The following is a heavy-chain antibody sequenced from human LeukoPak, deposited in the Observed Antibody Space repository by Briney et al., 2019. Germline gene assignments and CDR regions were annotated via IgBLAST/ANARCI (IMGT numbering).Heavy chain of an antibody. D-gene: IGHD1-26*01. Sequence: ASVEVSCKASGYTCTGYYMHWVRQAPGHGLEWMGWINPNSGGTNYAQKFQGRVTMTRDTSISTAYMELSRLRSDDTAVYYCARGGSIVGATDYWGQGTLVTVSS. CDR3: ARGGSIVGATDY. J-gene: IGHJ4*02. CDR1: GYTCTGYY. CDR2: INPNSGGT. V-gene: IGHV1-2*02.